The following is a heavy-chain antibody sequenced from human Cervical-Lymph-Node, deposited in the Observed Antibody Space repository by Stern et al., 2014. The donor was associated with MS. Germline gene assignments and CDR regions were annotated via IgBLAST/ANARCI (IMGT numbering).Heavy chain of an antibody. J-gene: IGHJ3*02. D-gene: IGHD2-15*01. CDR1: GFTFSNYD. V-gene: IGHV3-23*01. CDR2: ISGSGGSA. CDR3: AYASGSGPPAAFDI. Sequence: EVQLLESGGGLVQPGGSLRLSCAASGFTFSNYDVRWVRQAPGKRLERVSDISGSGGSATYAENVKGRVTLSTDKSKNTLYLQMNNLRAEDTAVYSCAYASGSGPPAAFDIWGQGTMVTVSS.